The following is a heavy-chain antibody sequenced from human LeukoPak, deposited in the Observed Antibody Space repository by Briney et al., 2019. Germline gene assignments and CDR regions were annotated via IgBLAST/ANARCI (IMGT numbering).Heavy chain of an antibody. CDR2: INTNTGNP. V-gene: IGHV7-4-1*02. CDR1: GYTFTNYA. CDR3: ARGNPYYLDY. J-gene: IGHJ4*02. Sequence: ASVKVSCKASGYTFTNYAMDWVRQAPGQGPEWMGWINTNTGNPTYAQGFTGRFVFSLDTSVSTAYQQISSLKAEDTAIYYCARGNPYYLDYWGQGTLVTVSS.